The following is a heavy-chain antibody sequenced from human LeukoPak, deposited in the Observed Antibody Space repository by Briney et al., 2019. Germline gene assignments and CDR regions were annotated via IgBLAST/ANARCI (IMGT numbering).Heavy chain of an antibody. CDR3: AMVAAPRDAFDV. V-gene: IGHV1-2*02. Sequence: ASVKVSCQDFGCTHAGHYVHGVGPPPGQGLEWMGWINPNSGGTSYAQNFQGRVTLTRDTSISTAYMELTRLRSDDTAVYYFAMVAAPRDAFDVWGQGTMVTVSS. J-gene: IGHJ3*01. D-gene: IGHD2-15*01. CDR2: INPNSGGT. CDR1: GCTHAGHY.